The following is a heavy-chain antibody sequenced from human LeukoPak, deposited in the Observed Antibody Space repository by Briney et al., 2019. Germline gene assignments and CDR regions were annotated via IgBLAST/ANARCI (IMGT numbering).Heavy chain of an antibody. J-gene: IGHJ4*02. Sequence: ASVKVSCKASGYTFTSYDITWVRQAPGQGLEWMGWISVYKGNTNYSQKLQGRVTMTTDTSTSTAYMELRSLRSDDTAVYYCARDRREYIAAAGPPDFDYWGQGTLVTVSS. V-gene: IGHV1-18*01. CDR1: GYTFTSYD. CDR3: ARDRREYIAAAGPPDFDY. D-gene: IGHD6-13*01. CDR2: ISVYKGNT.